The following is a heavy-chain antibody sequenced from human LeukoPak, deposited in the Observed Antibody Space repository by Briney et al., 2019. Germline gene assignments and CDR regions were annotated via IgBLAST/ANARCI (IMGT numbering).Heavy chain of an antibody. CDR3: AKEEVHFRGYSYGYFDY. D-gene: IGHD5-18*01. CDR1: GFTFSSYG. Sequence: GGSLRLSCAASGFTFSSYGMHWVRQAPGKGLEWVAVISYDGSNKYYADSVKGRFTISRDNSKNTLYLQMNNLRAEDTAVYYCAKEEVHFRGYSYGYFDYWGQGTLVTVSS. V-gene: IGHV3-30*18. CDR2: ISYDGSNK. J-gene: IGHJ4*02.